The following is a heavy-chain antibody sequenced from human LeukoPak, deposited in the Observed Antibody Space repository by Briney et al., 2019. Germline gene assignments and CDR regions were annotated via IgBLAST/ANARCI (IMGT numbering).Heavy chain of an antibody. J-gene: IGHJ6*03. Sequence: ASVKVSCKASVYTFTSYDINWVRQASGQGLEWMGWMNPNSGNTDNARKLRSRVTFTRNTSIRTAYMELSNRRSEDTAVYYCARQRGVPAYYYDYMDVWGKGTTVTVSS. CDR3: ARQRGVPAYYYDYMDV. CDR1: VYTFTSYD. V-gene: IGHV1-8*03. CDR2: MNPNSGNT.